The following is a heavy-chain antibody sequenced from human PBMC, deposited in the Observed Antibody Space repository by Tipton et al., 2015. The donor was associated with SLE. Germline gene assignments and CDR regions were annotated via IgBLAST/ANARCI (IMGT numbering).Heavy chain of an antibody. CDR2: IHYSGSS. CDR1: GGSITSDSYY. CDR3: VRLRSKVLIDY. Sequence: TLSLTCTVSGGSITSDSYYWGWIRQPRGKGLEWIGSIHYSGSSYSNPSLKSRVTISLDTSKNQFSLEVRSVTAADTAVYYCVRLRSKVLIDYWGQGTLVTVSS. V-gene: IGHV4-39*07. D-gene: IGHD2-8*01. J-gene: IGHJ4*02.